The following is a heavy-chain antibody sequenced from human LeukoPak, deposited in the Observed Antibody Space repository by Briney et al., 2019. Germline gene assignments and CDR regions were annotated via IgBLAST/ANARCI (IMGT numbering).Heavy chain of an antibody. CDR1: GLTVSSNY. CDR2: IYSGGST. V-gene: IGHV3-66*01. J-gene: IGHJ4*02. D-gene: IGHD6-13*01. CDR3: ARNPQAGVSSNWYRY. Sequence: PGGSLRLSCAASGLTVSSNYMSWVRQAPGKGLEWVSVIYSGGSTYYADSVKGRFTISRDNSKNSLYLQMNSLRAEDTAVYYCARNPQAGVSSNWYRYWGQGTLVTVSS.